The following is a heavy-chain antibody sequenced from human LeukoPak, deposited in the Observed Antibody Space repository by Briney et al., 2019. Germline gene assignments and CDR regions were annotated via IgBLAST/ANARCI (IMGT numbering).Heavy chain of an antibody. V-gene: IGHV3-15*01. CDR3: TTPDSSGIDY. Sequence: RTGGSLRLSFAASGFTFSNAWMSWVRQAPGKGLEWVGRIKSKTDGGTTDSAAPVKDRFTISRDDSKNTLYLQMNSLKTEDTAVYYCTTPDSSGIDYWGQGTLVTVSS. D-gene: IGHD6-25*01. CDR2: IKSKTDGGTT. J-gene: IGHJ4*02. CDR1: GFTFSNAW.